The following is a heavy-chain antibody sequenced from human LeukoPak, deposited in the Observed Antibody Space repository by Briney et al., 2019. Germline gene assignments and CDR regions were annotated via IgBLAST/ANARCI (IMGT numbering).Heavy chain of an antibody. CDR2: IYYSGST. CDR1: GGSISSYY. V-gene: IGHV4-59*01. D-gene: IGHD6-13*01. Sequence: SETLSLTCTVSGGSISSYYWSWIRQPPGKGLEWIGYIYYSGSTNYNPSLKSRVTISVDTSKNQFSLKLSSVTAADTAVYYCARDTSLAAAGIDYWGQGTLDTVSS. CDR3: ARDTSLAAAGIDY. J-gene: IGHJ4*02.